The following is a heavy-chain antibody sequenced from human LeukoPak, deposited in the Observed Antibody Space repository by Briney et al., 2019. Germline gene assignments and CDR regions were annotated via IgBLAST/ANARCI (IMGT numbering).Heavy chain of an antibody. Sequence: GASVKVSCKTSGYTFTGYYVHWVRQAPGQGLEWMGWINPNSGGTNYAQRFQGRVTMTRDTSISTAYMELSRLKSDDTAVYYCARSSGYSPQDFDCWGQGTLVTVSS. CDR1: GYTFTGYY. J-gene: IGHJ4*02. CDR2: INPNSGGT. D-gene: IGHD3-22*01. CDR3: ARSSGYSPQDFDC. V-gene: IGHV1-2*02.